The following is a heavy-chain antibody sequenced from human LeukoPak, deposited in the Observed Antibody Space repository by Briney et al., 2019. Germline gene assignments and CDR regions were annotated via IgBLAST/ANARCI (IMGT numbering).Heavy chain of an antibody. CDR2: IYYSGST. CDR1: GGSISSSSYY. V-gene: IGHV4-39*07. Sequence: SETLSLTCTVSGGSISSSSYYWGWIRQPPGKGLDWIGSIYYSGSTYYNPSLKSRVTISVDTSKNQFSLKLSSVTAADMAVYYCARTWSLGIVVVANYYMDVCGKATTVTVSS. CDR3: ARTWSLGIVVVANYYMDV. J-gene: IGHJ6*03. D-gene: IGHD3-22*01.